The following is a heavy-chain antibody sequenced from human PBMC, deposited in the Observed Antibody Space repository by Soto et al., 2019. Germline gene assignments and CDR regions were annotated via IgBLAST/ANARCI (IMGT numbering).Heavy chain of an antibody. J-gene: IGHJ5*02. CDR1: GYTFSNYG. CDR2: ISLYSDGT. V-gene: IGHV1-18*01. CDR3: ARVVPGAEAWFGP. D-gene: IGHD2-2*01. Sequence: ASVKVSCKTSGYTFSNYGITWVRQAPRQPLEWLGWISLYSDGTNYAQKFQGRVSMTTDTSTTTAYMELRSLRSDDTAVYYCARVVPGAEAWFGPWGQGTLVTVSS.